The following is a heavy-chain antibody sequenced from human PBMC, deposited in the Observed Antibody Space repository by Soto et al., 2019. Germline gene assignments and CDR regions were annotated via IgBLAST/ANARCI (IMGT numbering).Heavy chain of an antibody. CDR1: GYTFTGYY. Sequence: QVRLVQSGAEVKKPGASVKVSCKASGYTFTGYYMHWVRQAPGQGLEWMGWINPNSGGTNYAQKFQGWVTMTRDTSIRTAYMELSRLRSDDTAVYYCARGYYDFWSGYYTFEYYFDYWGQGTLVTVSS. V-gene: IGHV1-2*04. CDR3: ARGYYDFWSGYYTFEYYFDY. J-gene: IGHJ4*02. D-gene: IGHD3-3*01. CDR2: INPNSGGT.